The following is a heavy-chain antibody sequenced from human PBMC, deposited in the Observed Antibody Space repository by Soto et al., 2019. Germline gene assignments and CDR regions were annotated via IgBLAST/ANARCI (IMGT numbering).Heavy chain of an antibody. Sequence: QVQLQESGPGLVKPSETLSLTCTVSGGSISSYYWSWIRQPPGKGLEWIGYIYYSGSTNYNPSLKSRVTISVDTSKNQFSLKLSSVTAADTAVYYCARAVWFGELTSNYYYYYGMDVWGQGTTVTVSS. CDR2: IYYSGST. CDR3: ARAVWFGELTSNYYYYYGMDV. D-gene: IGHD3-10*01. J-gene: IGHJ6*02. V-gene: IGHV4-59*01. CDR1: GGSISSYY.